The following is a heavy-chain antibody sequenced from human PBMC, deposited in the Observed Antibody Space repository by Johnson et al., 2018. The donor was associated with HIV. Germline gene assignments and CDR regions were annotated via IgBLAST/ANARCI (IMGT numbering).Heavy chain of an antibody. CDR1: GFTFSSYA. CDR3: AKAEGATSAFDI. V-gene: IGHV3-20*04. Sequence: VQLVESGGGLVQPGGSLRLSCAASGFTFSSYAMSWVRQAPGKGLEWVSGTNWNGGSTGYADSVKGRFTISRDNAKNSLYLQMNSLRAEDTAVYYCAKAEGATSAFDIWGQGTMVTVSS. CDR2: TNWNGGST. D-gene: IGHD1-26*01. J-gene: IGHJ3*02.